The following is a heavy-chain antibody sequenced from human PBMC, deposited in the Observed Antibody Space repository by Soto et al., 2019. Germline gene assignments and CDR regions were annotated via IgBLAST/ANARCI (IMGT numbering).Heavy chain of an antibody. J-gene: IGHJ4*02. CDR1: GGSISSGGYF. D-gene: IGHD1-26*01. Sequence: SETLSLTCTVSGGSISSGGYFWSWIRQPPGKGLEWIGNIFYSGTTNYNPSLKSRVTISVDTSKNQFSLKLTSVTAADTAVYYCARRYGGNFDYWGQGTLVTVSS. V-gene: IGHV4-61*08. CDR2: IFYSGTT. CDR3: ARRYGGNFDY.